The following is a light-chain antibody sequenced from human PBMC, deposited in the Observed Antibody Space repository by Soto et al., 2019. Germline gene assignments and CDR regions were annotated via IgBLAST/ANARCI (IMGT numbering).Light chain of an antibody. CDR1: SSDVGGYNY. Sequence: QSVLTQPASVSGSPGQSITISCTGTSSDVGGYNYVSWYQQHPDKAPKLMIYEVSNRPSGVSNRFSGSKSGNTASLTISGLQAEDEADYYCSSYTSSRIVVFGGGTKLTVL. CDR2: EVS. V-gene: IGLV2-14*01. CDR3: SSYTSSRIVV. J-gene: IGLJ2*01.